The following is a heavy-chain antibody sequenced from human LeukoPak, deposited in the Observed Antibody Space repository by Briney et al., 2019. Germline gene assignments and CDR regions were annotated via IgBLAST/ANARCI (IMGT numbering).Heavy chain of an antibody. CDR3: ARREAEESGPIDY. D-gene: IGHD3-3*01. J-gene: IGHJ4*02. Sequence: GGSLRLSCAASGFTFYKSAMTWVRQAPGTGLEWVSAISGRGDLTYYADSVKGRFTISRDNSKNMLYLQMTSLRADDTAVYYCARREAEESGPIDYWGQGTLVTVSS. CDR1: GFTFYKSA. CDR2: ISGRGDLT. V-gene: IGHV3-23*01.